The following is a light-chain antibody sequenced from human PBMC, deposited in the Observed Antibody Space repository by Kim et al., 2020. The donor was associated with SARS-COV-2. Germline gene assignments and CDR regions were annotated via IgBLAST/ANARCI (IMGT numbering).Light chain of an antibody. J-gene: IGKJ2*01. CDR1: QTIDIY. Sequence: SASVGDRVTITCRASQTIDIYLNWYQHHPGKAPKLLISAASTLQSGVPSRFSGTGSGTDFTLTISSLQPEDFAVYYCQQSFTTSVTFGQGTKLEI. CDR3: QQSFTTSVT. V-gene: IGKV1-39*01. CDR2: AAS.